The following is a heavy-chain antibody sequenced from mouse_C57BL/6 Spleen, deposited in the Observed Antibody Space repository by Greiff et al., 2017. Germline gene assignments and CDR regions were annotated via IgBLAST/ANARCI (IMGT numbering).Heavy chain of an antibody. Sequence: QVQLQQPGAELVTPGASVKMSCKASGYTFTSSWITCVKQRPGQGLEWIGDIYPGSGRTTYNEKFNSKATLTVDTSSSTAYMQVSSLTSEDSAVYYCARRERVDAMDYWGQGTSVTVSS. D-gene: IGHD1-1*01. CDR1: GYTFTSSW. CDR2: IYPGSGRT. V-gene: IGHV1-55*01. CDR3: ARRERVDAMDY. J-gene: IGHJ4*01.